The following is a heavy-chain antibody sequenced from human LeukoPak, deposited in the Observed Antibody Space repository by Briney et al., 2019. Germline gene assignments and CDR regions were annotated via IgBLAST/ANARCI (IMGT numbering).Heavy chain of an antibody. D-gene: IGHD3-10*01. J-gene: IGHJ4*02. Sequence: SETLSLTCTVSGGSISSSSYYWGWIRQPPGKGLEWIGSIYYSGSTYYNPSLKSRVTISVDTSKNQLSLKLTSVTAADTAVYYCARLYVTMIRGVFRPYYFDYWGQGNLVTVSS. CDR1: GGSISSSSYY. CDR3: ARLYVTMIRGVFRPYYFDY. V-gene: IGHV4-39*01. CDR2: IYYSGST.